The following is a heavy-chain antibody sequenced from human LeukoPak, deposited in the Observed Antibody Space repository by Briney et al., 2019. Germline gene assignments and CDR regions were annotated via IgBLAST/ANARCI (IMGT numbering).Heavy chain of an antibody. J-gene: IGHJ4*02. V-gene: IGHV4-59*08. CDR2: IFSSGST. D-gene: IGHD6-19*01. CDR3: ARRGRSSGWPTHFDS. CDR1: GGSITGNY. Sequence: PSETLSLTCTVSGGSITGNYWSWIRQSPGRGLEYIGYIFSSGSTTYNPSLKSRVTVSIDTSKNQFSLKLSSVTAADTAVYYCARRGRSSGWPTHFDSWGQGTLVTVSS.